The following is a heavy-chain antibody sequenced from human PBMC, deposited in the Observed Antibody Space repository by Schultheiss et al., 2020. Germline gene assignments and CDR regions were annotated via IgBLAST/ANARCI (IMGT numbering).Heavy chain of an antibody. Sequence: GGSLRLSCAASGFTFSSYAMSWIRQAPGKGLEWVSYISSSGSTIYYADSVKGRFTISRDNAKNSLYLQMNSLRAEDTAVYYCAREMPDYGDDQLYGMDVWGQGTTVTVSS. CDR2: ISSSGSTI. CDR1: GFTFSSYA. V-gene: IGHV3-11*01. D-gene: IGHD4-17*01. CDR3: AREMPDYGDDQLYGMDV. J-gene: IGHJ6*02.